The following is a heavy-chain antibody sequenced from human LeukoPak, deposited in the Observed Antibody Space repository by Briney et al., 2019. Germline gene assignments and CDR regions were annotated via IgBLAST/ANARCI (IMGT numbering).Heavy chain of an antibody. Sequence: GASVKVSCKASGYTFTSYDINWVRQATGQGLEWMGWMNPNSGNTGYAQKFQGRVTMTRNTSISTAYMELSSLRSEDTAVYYCARDGNSYGYYYYYGMDVWGQGTTVTVSS. V-gene: IGHV1-8*01. CDR1: GYTFTSYD. CDR2: MNPNSGNT. J-gene: IGHJ6*02. CDR3: ARDGNSYGYYYYYGMDV. D-gene: IGHD5-18*01.